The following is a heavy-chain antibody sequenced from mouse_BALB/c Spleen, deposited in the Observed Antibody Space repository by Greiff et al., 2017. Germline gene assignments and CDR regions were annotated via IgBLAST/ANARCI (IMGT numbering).Heavy chain of an antibody. CDR1: GFSLTSYD. D-gene: IGHD2-4*01. J-gene: IGHJ3*01. Sequence: VKLQESGPGLVAPSQSLSITCTVSGFSLTSYDISWIRQPPGKGLEWLGVIWTGGGTNYNSAFMSRLSISKDNSKSQVFLKMNSLQTDDTAIYYCVREGYDYEFAYWGQGTLVTVSA. V-gene: IGHV2-9-2*01. CDR3: VREGYDYEFAY. CDR2: IWTGGGT.